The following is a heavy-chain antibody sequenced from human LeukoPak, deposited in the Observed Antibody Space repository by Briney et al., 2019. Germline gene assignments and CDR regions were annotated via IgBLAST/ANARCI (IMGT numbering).Heavy chain of an antibody. CDR2: ISYDGSDK. D-gene: IGHD6-13*01. Sequence: GGSLRLSCAASGFTFSSYAMHWVRQAPGKGLEWVALISYDGSDKYYADSVKGRFTISRDNSKNTLYLQMNSLRAEDTAAYYCARGSYSSSWKTFGYWGQGTLVTVSS. J-gene: IGHJ4*02. V-gene: IGHV3-30*04. CDR1: GFTFSSYA. CDR3: ARGSYSSSWKTFGY.